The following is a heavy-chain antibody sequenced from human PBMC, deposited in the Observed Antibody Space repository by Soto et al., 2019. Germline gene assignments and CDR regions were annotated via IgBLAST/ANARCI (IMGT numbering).Heavy chain of an antibody. V-gene: IGHV4-30-4*01. CDR2: IYKSATT. CDR1: GDSISNLDYF. CDR3: LRGRYCINASGLPNLFDY. Sequence: SETLSLTCSVSGDSISNLDYFWAWIRQPPGQALEYIGYIYKSATTYYNPSFESRVAISVDTSKSQFSLNVTSVTAADTAVYFWLRGRYCINASGLPNLFDYCAQGGLVT. J-gene: IGHJ5*01. D-gene: IGHD2-15*01.